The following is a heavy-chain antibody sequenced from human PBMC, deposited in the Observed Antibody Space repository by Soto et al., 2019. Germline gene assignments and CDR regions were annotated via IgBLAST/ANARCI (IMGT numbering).Heavy chain of an antibody. V-gene: IGHV3-21*01. CDR1: WFTFSSYI. Sequence: GGSLRLSCVASWFTFSSYIMNWGPQAPGEGLELVSSISSSSSYIYYADSVKGRFTISRDNAKNSLYLQMNSLRAEDTAVYYCARESERITLFGVEFSDAFDIWGQGTMVTVSS. J-gene: IGHJ3*02. CDR2: ISSSSSYI. CDR3: ARESERITLFGVEFSDAFDI. D-gene: IGHD3-3*01.